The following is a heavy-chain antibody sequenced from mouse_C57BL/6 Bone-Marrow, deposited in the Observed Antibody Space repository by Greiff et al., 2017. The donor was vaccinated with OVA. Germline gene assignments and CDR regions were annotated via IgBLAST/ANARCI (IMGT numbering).Heavy chain of an antibody. CDR2: ISSGGSYT. V-gene: IGHV5-6*01. CDR3: ARQGGNYAMDY. J-gene: IGHJ4*01. Sequence: EVKLMESGGDLVKPGGSLKLSCAASGFTFSSYGMSWVRQTPDKRLEWVATISSGGSYTYYPDSVKGRFTISRDNAKNTLYLQMSSLKSEDTAMYYGARQGGNYAMDYWGQGTSVTVSS. CDR1: GFTFSSYG. D-gene: IGHD2-14*01.